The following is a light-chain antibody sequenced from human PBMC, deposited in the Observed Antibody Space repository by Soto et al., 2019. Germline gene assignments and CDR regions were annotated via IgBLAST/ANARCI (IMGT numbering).Light chain of an antibody. CDR2: GAS. J-gene: IGKJ4*01. V-gene: IGKV3-20*01. CDR3: QKYDSALRT. CDR1: QSVSNNY. Sequence: EIVLTQSPGTLSLSPGERATLSCRASQSVSNNYLAWYQQKPGQAPRLLIYGASNRATGIPDRFSGSGSGTDFTLTISRLEPEDVATYYCQKYDSALRTFGGGTTVEI.